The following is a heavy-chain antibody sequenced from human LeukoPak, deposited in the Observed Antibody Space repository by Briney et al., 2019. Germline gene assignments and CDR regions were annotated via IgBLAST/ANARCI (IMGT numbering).Heavy chain of an antibody. CDR2: INHSGST. CDR3: ARAEVQLLPRRLLYYYYMDV. D-gene: IGHD2-2*01. J-gene: IGHJ6*03. Sequence: KPSETLSLTCAVYGGSFSGYYWSWIRQPPEKGLEWIGEINHSGSTNYNPSLKSRVTISVDTSKNQFSLKLSSVTAADTAVYYCARAEVQLLPRRLLYYYYMDVWGKGTTVTVSS. V-gene: IGHV4-34*01. CDR1: GGSFSGYY.